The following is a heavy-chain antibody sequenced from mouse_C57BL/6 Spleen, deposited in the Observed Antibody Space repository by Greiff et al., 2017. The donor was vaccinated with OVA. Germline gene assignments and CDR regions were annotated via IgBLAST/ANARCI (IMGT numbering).Heavy chain of an antibody. D-gene: IGHD1-2*01. V-gene: IGHV6-3*01. CDR1: GFTFSNYW. CDR3: TGGYYFDD. CDR2: IRLKSDNYAT. Sequence: EVKVVEPGGGLVQPGGSMKLSCVASGFTFSNYWMNWVRQSPEKGLEWVAQIRLKSDNYATHYAESVKGRFTISRDDSKSSVYLQMNNLRAEDTGIYYCTGGYYFDDWGKGTTLTVSS. J-gene: IGHJ2*01.